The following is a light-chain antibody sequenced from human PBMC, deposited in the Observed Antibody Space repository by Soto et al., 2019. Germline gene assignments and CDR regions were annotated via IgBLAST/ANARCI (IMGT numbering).Light chain of an antibody. CDR3: QQYGSSPWT. J-gene: IGKJ1*01. V-gene: IGKV4-1*01. Sequence: DIVMTQSPDSLAVSLGERATINCKSSQGILYSSNNKNYLVWYQQKPGQAPRLLIYGASSRATGIPDRFSGSGSGTDFTLTISRLEPEDFAVYYCQQYGSSPWTFGQGTKVDNK. CDR1: QGILYSSNNKNY. CDR2: GAS.